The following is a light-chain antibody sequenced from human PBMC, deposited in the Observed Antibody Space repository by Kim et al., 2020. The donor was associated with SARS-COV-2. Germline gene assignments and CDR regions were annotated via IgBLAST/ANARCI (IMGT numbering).Light chain of an antibody. Sequence: QSVLTQPPSASETPGQRVTISCSGRSANIGTNYVYWYQQLPGTAPKLLIFSNNQRPSGVPDRFSGSKSGASASLAISGLRSEDEADYFCATWDDSLSAWVFGGGTQLTVL. CDR2: SNN. J-gene: IGLJ3*02. CDR3: ATWDDSLSAWV. V-gene: IGLV1-47*02. CDR1: SANIGTNY.